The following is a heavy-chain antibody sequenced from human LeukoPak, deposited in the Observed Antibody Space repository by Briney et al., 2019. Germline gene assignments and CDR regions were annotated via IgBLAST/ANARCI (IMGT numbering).Heavy chain of an antibody. CDR2: ISGYNGNT. Sequence: GASVKVSCKASGYTFTSYGISWLRQAPGQGLEWMGWISGYNGNTNYAQKLQGRVTMTTDTSTNTAYTELRSLRSDDTAVYYCARSPLAGATRVDFWGQGTLVTVSS. CDR3: ARSPLAGATRVDF. J-gene: IGHJ4*02. D-gene: IGHD1-26*01. CDR1: GYTFTSYG. V-gene: IGHV1-18*01.